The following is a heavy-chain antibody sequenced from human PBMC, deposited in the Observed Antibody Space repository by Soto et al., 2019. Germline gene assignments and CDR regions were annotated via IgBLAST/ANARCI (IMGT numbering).Heavy chain of an antibody. CDR1: GDSISSSSYY. CDR2: IYHSGST. CDR3: AKGYCDSTSCYTWFDT. D-gene: IGHD2-2*02. J-gene: IGHJ5*02. V-gene: IGHV4-39*01. Sequence: SETLSLTCTVSGDSISSSSYYWGWIRQPPGKGLEWIGSIYHSGSTNYKASLKSRVTISVDTSKNQFSLKLSSVTAADTAVYFCAKGYCDSTSCYTWFDTWGQGPLVTVSS.